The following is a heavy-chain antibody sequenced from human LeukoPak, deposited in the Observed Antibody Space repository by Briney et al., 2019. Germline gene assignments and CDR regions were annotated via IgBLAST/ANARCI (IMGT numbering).Heavy chain of an antibody. CDR3: AKDPYGTRYFDY. V-gene: IGHV3-23*01. D-gene: IGHD2-2*01. J-gene: IGHJ4*02. CDR2: ISDIGGTT. Sequence: GGSLRLSCAASGFTFSNYAMTWVRQAPGKGLEWVSSISDIGGTTYYADSVKGRFTISRDNSKNTVYLQMNSLRAEDTAVYYCAKDPYGTRYFDYWGQGTLVTVSS. CDR1: GFTFSNYA.